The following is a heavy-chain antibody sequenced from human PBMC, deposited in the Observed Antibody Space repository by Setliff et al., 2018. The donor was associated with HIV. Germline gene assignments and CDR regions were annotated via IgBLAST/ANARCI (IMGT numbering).Heavy chain of an antibody. CDR1: GGSISSYY. D-gene: IGHD3-22*01. J-gene: IGHJ6*03. V-gene: IGHV4-4*07. CDR3: ARGFSGDYLFTGYLDV. Sequence: SETLSLTCIVSGGSISSYYWSWIRQPAGKGLEWIGRMYSSGITNYNPSFNSRVTISVDTSKNQFSLKLSSVTAADTAFYYCARGFSGDYLFTGYLDVWGKGTTVTVSS. CDR2: MYSSGIT.